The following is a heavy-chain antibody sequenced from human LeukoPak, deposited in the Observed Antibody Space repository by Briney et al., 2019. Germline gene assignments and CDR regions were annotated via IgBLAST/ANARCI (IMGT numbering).Heavy chain of an antibody. Sequence: PSETLSLTCTVSGGSISGYYWSWIRQPPGKGLEWIGYIYYSGSTNYNPSLKSRVTISVDTSKNQFSLKLSSVTAADTAVYYCARVPRRWNHSRFFDYWGQGTLVTVSS. J-gene: IGHJ4*02. D-gene: IGHD1-1*01. CDR2: IYYSGST. V-gene: IGHV4-59*01. CDR1: GGSISGYY. CDR3: ARVPRRWNHSRFFDY.